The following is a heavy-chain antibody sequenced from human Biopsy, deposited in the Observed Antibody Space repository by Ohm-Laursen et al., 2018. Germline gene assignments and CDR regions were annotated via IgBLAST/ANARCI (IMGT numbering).Heavy chain of an antibody. CDR2: IFYDGSNT. D-gene: IGHD2-15*01. Sequence: SLRLSCAASGFTFNNYGMQWVRQAPGKGLEWVAFIFYDGSNTYYADSVKGRFTISRVNAKNSLYLQMNSLRAEDTAVYYCARAYPPPGRRLVVVAGDFDCWGQGTRVTVSS. CDR1: GFTFNNYG. CDR3: ARAYPPPGRRLVVVAGDFDC. J-gene: IGHJ4*02. V-gene: IGHV3-33*08.